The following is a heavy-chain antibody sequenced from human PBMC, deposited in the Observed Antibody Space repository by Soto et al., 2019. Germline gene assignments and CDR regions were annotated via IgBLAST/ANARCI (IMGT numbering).Heavy chain of an antibody. D-gene: IGHD3-9*01. CDR1: GGSFSGYY. J-gene: IGHJ4*02. CDR2: INHSGST. Sequence: QLQLQQWVAGLLKPSETLSLTCAVYGGSFSGYYWSWIRQPPGKGLEWIGEINHSGSTNYNPSLKSRVTISVDTSKHQFSLKLSSVTAADTAVYYCARGRSRLVPHHRFDYWGQGTLVTVSS. V-gene: IGHV4-34*01. CDR3: ARGRSRLVPHHRFDY.